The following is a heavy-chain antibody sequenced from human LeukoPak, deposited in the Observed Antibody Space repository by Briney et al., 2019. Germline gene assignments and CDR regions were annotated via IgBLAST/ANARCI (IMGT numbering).Heavy chain of an antibody. CDR1: GGSISSYY. CDR3: ARRYCSGGSCYPNWFDP. CDR2: IYYSGST. Sequence: PPETLSLTCTVCGGSISSYYWSWIRQPPGKGLEWIGYIYYSGSTNYNPSLKSRVTISVDTSKNQFSLKLSSVTAADTAVSYCARRYCSGGSCYPNWFDPWGQGTLVTVSS. V-gene: IGHV4-59*01. J-gene: IGHJ5*02. D-gene: IGHD2-15*01.